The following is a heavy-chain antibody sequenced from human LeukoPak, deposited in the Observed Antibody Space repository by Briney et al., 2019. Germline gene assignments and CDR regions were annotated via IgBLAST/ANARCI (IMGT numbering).Heavy chain of an antibody. J-gene: IGHJ4*02. CDR3: ARVLRLNSYGDFDY. CDR2: ISAYNGKT. V-gene: IGHV1-18*01. CDR1: GYTFTSYG. D-gene: IGHD4-17*01. Sequence: ASVKVSCKASGYTFTSYGICWVRQAPGQGLEWMGWISAYNGKTNYAQKLQGRVTITADESTSTAYMELSSLRSEDTAVYYCARVLRLNSYGDFDYWGQGTLVTVSS.